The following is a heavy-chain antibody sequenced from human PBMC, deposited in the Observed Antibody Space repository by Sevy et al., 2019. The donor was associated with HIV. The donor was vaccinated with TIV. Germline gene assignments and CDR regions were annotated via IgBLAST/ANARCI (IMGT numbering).Heavy chain of an antibody. CDR2: VSYDGSNT. Sequence: GGSLRLSYEAFGFAFSDYAMHWVRQVPGKGLEWLAVVSYDGSNTSYADSVKGRFTVSRDNSKNTLYLQMNSLRRDDMAVFYCARFPPQRAFDIWGQGTTVTVSS. CDR1: GFAFSDYA. V-gene: IGHV3-30-3*01. J-gene: IGHJ3*02. CDR3: ARFPPQRAFDI.